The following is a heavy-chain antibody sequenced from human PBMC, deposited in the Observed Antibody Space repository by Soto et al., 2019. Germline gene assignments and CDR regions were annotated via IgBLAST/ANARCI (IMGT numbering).Heavy chain of an antibody. V-gene: IGHV3-23*01. D-gene: IGHD3-16*02. CDR2: ISGSGGST. J-gene: IGHJ4*02. CDR1: GFTFSSYA. Sequence: PGGSLRLSCAASGFTFSSYAMSWVRQAPGKGLEWVSAISGSGGSTYYADSVKGRFTISRDNSKNTLYLQMNSLRAEDTAVYYCAKDHLGTINTPYDYVWGSYRPGFDYWGQGTLVTVSS. CDR3: AKDHLGTINTPYDYVWGSYRPGFDY.